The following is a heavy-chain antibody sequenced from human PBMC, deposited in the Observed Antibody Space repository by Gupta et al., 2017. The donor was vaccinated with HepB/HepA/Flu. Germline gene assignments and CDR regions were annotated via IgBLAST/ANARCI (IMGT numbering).Heavy chain of an antibody. CDR1: GGPISSYY. CDR3: ARAGGKTHGTDAFDI. CDR2: IYYSGST. J-gene: IGHJ3*02. Sequence: HVPLQESGRGVVKPSETLSLTCTVSGGPISSYYWSWIRQPPGKGMEWIGYIYYSGSTNYNPSLNRRVSISVDTSTNQFSLTLSSVSAADTAVYYCARAGGKTHGTDAFDIWGQGTMVTVSS. V-gene: IGHV4-59*01. D-gene: IGHD1-26*01.